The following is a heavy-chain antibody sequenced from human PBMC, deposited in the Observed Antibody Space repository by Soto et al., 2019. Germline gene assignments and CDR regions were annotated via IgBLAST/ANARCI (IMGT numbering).Heavy chain of an antibody. CDR3: AKGRYYDSSGYPPGFDY. CDR1: GFTFSSYA. Sequence: LRLSCAASGFTFSSYAMSWVRQAPGKGLEWVSAISGSGGSTYYADSVKGRFTISRDNSKNTLYLQMNSLRAEDTAVYYCAKGRYYDSSGYPPGFDYWGQGTLVTVSS. V-gene: IGHV3-23*01. J-gene: IGHJ4*02. CDR2: ISGSGGST. D-gene: IGHD3-22*01.